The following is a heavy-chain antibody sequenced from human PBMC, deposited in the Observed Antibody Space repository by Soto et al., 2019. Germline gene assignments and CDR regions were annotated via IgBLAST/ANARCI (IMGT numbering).Heavy chain of an antibody. CDR3: ASKSISSSWDYFDY. V-gene: IGHV1-69*10. CDR1: GGTFSSYA. D-gene: IGHD6-13*01. CDR2: IIPILGIA. Sequence: SVKVSCKASGGTFSSYAISWVRQAPGQGLEWMGGIIPILGIANYAQKFQGRVTITADKSTSTAYMELSSLRSEDTAVYYCASKSISSSWDYFDYWGQGTLVTVSS. J-gene: IGHJ4*02.